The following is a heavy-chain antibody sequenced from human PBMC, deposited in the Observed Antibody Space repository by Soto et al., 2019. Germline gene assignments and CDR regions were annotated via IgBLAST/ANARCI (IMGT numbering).Heavy chain of an antibody. J-gene: IGHJ4*02. D-gene: IGHD7-27*01. CDR2: INVGRGNL. V-gene: IGHV1-3*01. CDR1: GDTFDNYA. CDR3: AGDPDDYSKNWGRFEF. Sequence: ASVKVSCKASGDTFDNYALHWVRQAPGQGLEWLGWINVGRGNLKYSENFQGNFFLTTDTSASTAFLELRDLKSEDTAVYFCAGDPDDYSKNWGRFEFWGEGTLVTVSS.